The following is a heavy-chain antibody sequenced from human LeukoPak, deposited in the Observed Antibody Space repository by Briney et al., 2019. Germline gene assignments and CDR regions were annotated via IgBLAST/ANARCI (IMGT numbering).Heavy chain of an antibody. CDR3: ARGYGYCSGGSCYSDHDY. CDR1: GGSFSGYY. D-gene: IGHD2-15*01. Sequence: PSETLSLTCAVYGGSFSGYYWSWIRQPPGKGLEWIGEINHSGSTNYNPSLKSRVTISVDTSKNQFSLKLSSVAAADTAVYYCARGYGYCSGGSCYSDHDYWGPGNPGHRLL. CDR2: INHSGST. J-gene: IGHJ4*02. V-gene: IGHV4-34*01.